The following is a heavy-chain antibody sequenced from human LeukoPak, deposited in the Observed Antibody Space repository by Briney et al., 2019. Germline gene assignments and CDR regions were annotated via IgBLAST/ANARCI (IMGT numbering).Heavy chain of an antibody. CDR1: GFTFDDYG. CDR2: ISWNSGSI. V-gene: IGHV3-9*01. CDR3: AKDTGDTAMVPEYYFDY. J-gene: IGHJ4*02. Sequence: GGSLRLSCAASGFTFDDYGMHWVRQAPGKGLEWVSGISWNSGSIGYADSVKGRSTISRDNAKNSLYLQMNSLRAEDTALYYCAKDTGDTAMVPEYYFDYWGQGTLVTVSS. D-gene: IGHD5-18*01.